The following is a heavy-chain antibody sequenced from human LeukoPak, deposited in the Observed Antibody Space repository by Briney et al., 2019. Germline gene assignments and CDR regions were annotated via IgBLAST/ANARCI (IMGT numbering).Heavy chain of an antibody. Sequence: GRSLRLSCAASGFTLSTYSMNWVRLAPGKGLESVSSISSGSSYIHYADSVKGRFTISRDNAKGSLYLQMNSLRAEDTAVYYCARAGHENYDILTGYYSPFDYWGQGTLVTVSS. CDR1: GFTLSTYS. V-gene: IGHV3-21*01. CDR2: ISSGSSYI. CDR3: ARAGHENYDILTGYYSPFDY. D-gene: IGHD3-9*01. J-gene: IGHJ4*02.